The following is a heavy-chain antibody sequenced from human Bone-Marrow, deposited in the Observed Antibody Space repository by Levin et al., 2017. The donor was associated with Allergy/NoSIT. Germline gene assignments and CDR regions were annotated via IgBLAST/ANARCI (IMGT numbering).Heavy chain of an antibody. CDR3: ARGSFLGFLFDY. J-gene: IGHJ4*02. D-gene: IGHD3-16*01. V-gene: IGHV4-61*01. CDR1: GGSVSSGSYY. Sequence: SETLSLTCTVSGGSVSSGSYYWSWIRQPPGKGLEWIGYIYYSGSTNYNPSLKSRVTISVDTSKNQFSLKLSSVTAADTAVYYCARGSFLGFLFDYWGQGTLVTVSS. CDR2: IYYSGST.